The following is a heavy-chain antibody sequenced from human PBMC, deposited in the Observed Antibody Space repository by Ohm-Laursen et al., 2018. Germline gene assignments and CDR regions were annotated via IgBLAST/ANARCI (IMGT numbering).Heavy chain of an antibody. CDR1: GGSMNNYF. D-gene: IGHD6-19*01. CDR3: ARYNIGSWFDP. V-gene: IGHV4-4*07. CDR2: IYASGTT. Sequence: SETLSLTCTVSGGSMNNYFWTWIRQPAGKGLEWIGRIYASGTTYYNPSLTSRVTMSLDTSKNQFSLKLSSVTAADTAVYYCARYNIGSWFDPWGQGTLVTVSS. J-gene: IGHJ5*02.